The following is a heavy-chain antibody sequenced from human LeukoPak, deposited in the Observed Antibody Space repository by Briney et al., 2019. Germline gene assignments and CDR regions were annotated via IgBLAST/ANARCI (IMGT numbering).Heavy chain of an antibody. CDR2: IYYSGST. CDR1: GYSISSGYY. CDR3: ARTSRYYDSSGYYYDAFDI. J-gene: IGHJ3*02. D-gene: IGHD3-22*01. V-gene: IGHV4-38-2*02. Sequence: TSETLSLTCTVSGYSISSGYYWGWIRQPPGKGLEWIGSIYYSGSTYYNPSLKSRVTISVDTSKNQFSLKLSSVTAADTAAYYCARTSRYYDSSGYYYDAFDIWGQGTMVTVSS.